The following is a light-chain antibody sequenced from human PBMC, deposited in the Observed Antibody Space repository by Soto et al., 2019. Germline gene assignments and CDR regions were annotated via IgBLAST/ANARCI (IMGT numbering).Light chain of an antibody. J-gene: IGLJ1*01. Sequence: VLTQPPSVSGAPGQRVTISCTGSSSNIGAGYDVHWYQQLPGTAPKLLIYGNSNRPSGVPDRFSGSKSGTSASLAITGLQAEDEADYYCQSYDSSLSGWEVFGTGTKVTVL. CDR1: SSNIGAGYD. V-gene: IGLV1-40*01. CDR3: QSYDSSLSGWEV. CDR2: GNS.